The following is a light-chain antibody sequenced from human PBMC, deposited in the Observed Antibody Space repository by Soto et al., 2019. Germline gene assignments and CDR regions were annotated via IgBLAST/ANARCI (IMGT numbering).Light chain of an antibody. Sequence: IQLTQSPSSLSASVGDRVTITCRASQGISSYLAWYQQKPGKAPKLLIYAASTLQSGVPSRFSGSGSGTDFTLTITSLQPEDFATYYCQQTHITPRTFGQGTKVDIK. CDR2: AAS. V-gene: IGKV1-9*01. J-gene: IGKJ1*01. CDR3: QQTHITPRT. CDR1: QGISSY.